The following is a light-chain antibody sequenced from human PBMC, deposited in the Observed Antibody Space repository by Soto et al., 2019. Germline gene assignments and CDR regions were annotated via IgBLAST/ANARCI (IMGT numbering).Light chain of an antibody. CDR3: QQYNSYS. V-gene: IGKV2-29*01. J-gene: IGKJ1*01. CDR2: ELS. Sequence: DIVMTQSPLSLSVTPGQPASISCKSSQSLLHSNGKTYLYWYLQKPGQSPQLLIYELSSRFFGLPDRFTGSGSGTDFTLKISRVEAEDVATYYCQQYNSYSFGQGTKVDIK. CDR1: QSLLHSNGKTY.